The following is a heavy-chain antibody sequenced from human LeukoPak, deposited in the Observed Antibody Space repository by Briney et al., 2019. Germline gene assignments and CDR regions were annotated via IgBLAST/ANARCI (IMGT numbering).Heavy chain of an antibody. Sequence: PSETLSLTCTVSGGSISSYYWSWLRQPAGKGLEWIGRIYTSGSTNYNPSLKSRVTMSVDTSKNQFSLKLSSVTAADTAVYYCARQRRGGYSFHFDYWGQGTLVTVSS. CDR1: GGSISSYY. J-gene: IGHJ4*02. CDR2: IYTSGST. CDR3: ARQRRGGYSFHFDY. V-gene: IGHV4-4*07. D-gene: IGHD4-11*01.